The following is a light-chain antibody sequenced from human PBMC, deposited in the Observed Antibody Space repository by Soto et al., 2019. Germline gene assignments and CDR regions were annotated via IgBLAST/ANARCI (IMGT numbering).Light chain of an antibody. CDR1: SSNIGAGYD. V-gene: IGLV1-40*01. CDR2: GNS. J-gene: IGLJ7*01. Sequence: QSVLTQPPSVSGAPGQRVTISCTGSSSNIGAGYDVHWYQQLPGTAPKLLIYGNSNRPSGVPDRFSGSKSGTSASLAITGLRAEDEADYCCQSYDSSLSAAVFGGGTQLTVL. CDR3: QSYDSSLSAAV.